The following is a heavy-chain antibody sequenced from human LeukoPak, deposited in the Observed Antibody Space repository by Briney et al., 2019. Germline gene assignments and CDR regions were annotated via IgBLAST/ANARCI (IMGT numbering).Heavy chain of an antibody. J-gene: IGHJ4*02. D-gene: IGHD2-8*01. Sequence: PSETLSLTCTVSDDSISSSSYYWSWIRQPPGKGLEWIGEINHSGSTNYNPSLKSRVTISVDTSKNQFSLKLSSVTAADTAVYYCARGWSAGYWGQGTLVTVSS. V-gene: IGHV4-39*07. CDR1: DDSISSSSYY. CDR3: ARGWSAGY. CDR2: INHSGST.